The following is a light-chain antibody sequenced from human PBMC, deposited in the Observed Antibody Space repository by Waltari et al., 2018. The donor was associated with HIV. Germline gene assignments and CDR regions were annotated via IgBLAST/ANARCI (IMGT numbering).Light chain of an antibody. Sequence: NVLTQSPGPLSLSPGERATLSCRASQSVISNYFAWYQQKPGHPPRLLIYGASARATGIPERFSGSGSGTDFTLTISRLEPEDSAVYYCQQYVSSPTFGQGTKVEIK. V-gene: IGKV3-20*01. J-gene: IGKJ1*01. CDR2: GAS. CDR1: QSVISNY. CDR3: QQYVSSPT.